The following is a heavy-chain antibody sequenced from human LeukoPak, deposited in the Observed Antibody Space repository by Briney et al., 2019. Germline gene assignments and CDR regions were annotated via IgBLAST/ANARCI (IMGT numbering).Heavy chain of an antibody. Sequence: SETLSLTCTVSGGSISSYYWSWIRQPPGKGLEWIGYIYYSGSTNYNPSLKSRVTISVDTSKNQFSLKPSSVTAADTAVYYCAAGRITMISALDYYYMDVWGKGTTVTVSS. D-gene: IGHD3-22*01. V-gene: IGHV4-59*01. CDR1: GGSISSYY. CDR3: AAGRITMISALDYYYMDV. J-gene: IGHJ6*03. CDR2: IYYSGST.